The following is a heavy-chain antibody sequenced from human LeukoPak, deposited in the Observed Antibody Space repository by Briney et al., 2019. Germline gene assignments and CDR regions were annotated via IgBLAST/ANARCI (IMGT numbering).Heavy chain of an antibody. J-gene: IGHJ3*02. V-gene: IGHV4-61*02. CDR3: ARGRWLQLGAFDI. CDR2: IYTSGST. D-gene: IGHD5-24*01. Sequence: SQTLSLTCTVSGGSISSGSYYWSWIRQPAGKGLEWIGRIYTSGSTNYNPSLKSRVTISVDTSKNQFSLKLSSVTAADTAVYYCARGRWLQLGAFDIWGQGTMVTVSS. CDR1: GGSISSGSYY.